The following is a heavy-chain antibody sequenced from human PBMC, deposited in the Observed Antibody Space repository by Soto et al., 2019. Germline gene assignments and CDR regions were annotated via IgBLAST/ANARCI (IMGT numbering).Heavy chain of an antibody. J-gene: IGHJ4*01. CDR2: ISGSGGST. V-gene: IGHV3-23*01. D-gene: IGHD6-13*01. CDR3: XXXFSAGKGSPPDF. CDR1: GFTFSSFA. Sequence: EMQLLESGGGLVQPGGSLRLSCAASGFTFSSFAMSWVRQAPGKGLDWVSAISGSGGSTYSADSVKGRFTISRDNSKNTLYLQMSSLRAEDTXXXXXXXXFSAGKGSPPDFXGXGSXXXVS.